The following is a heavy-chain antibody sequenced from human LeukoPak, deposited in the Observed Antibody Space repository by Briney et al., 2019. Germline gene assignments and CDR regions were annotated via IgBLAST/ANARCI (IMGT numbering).Heavy chain of an antibody. J-gene: IGHJ4*02. D-gene: IGHD3-10*01. V-gene: IGHV3-23*01. CDR2: ISGSGGSP. CDR3: AKDPYYYGSGSYFDY. Sequence: XWVXAISGSGGSPYYADSVKGRFTISRDNSKNTLYLQMNSLRAEDTAVYYCAKDPYYYGSGSYFDYWGQGTLVTVSS.